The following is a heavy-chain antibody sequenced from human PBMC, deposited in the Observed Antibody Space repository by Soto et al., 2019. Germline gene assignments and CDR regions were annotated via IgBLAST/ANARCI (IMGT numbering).Heavy chain of an antibody. V-gene: IGHV3-33*01. J-gene: IGHJ4*02. CDR2: IWYDGSNK. Sequence: GGSLRLSCAASGFTFSSYGMHWVRQAPGKGLEWVAVIWYDGSNKYYADSVKGRFTISRDNSKNTLYLQMNSLRAEDTAVYYCARELAGGSGEDYYFDYWGQGTLVTVSS. CDR1: GFTFSSYG. D-gene: IGHD1-26*01. CDR3: ARELAGGSGEDYYFDY.